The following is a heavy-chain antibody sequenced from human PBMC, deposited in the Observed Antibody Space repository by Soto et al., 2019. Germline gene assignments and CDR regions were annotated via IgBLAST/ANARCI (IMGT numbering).Heavy chain of an antibody. CDR1: GGSISSDNW. J-gene: IGHJ4*02. CDR2: IYHSGNT. D-gene: IGHD3-10*01. V-gene: IGHV4-4*02. Sequence: PSETLSLTCSFSGGSISSDNWLSWVRQTPGMGLEWIGEIYHSGNTNYNPSLKSRVSMSVDKSKNQFSLKVTSVTAADTALYYCARLSASSKLRGVVINWGQGTLVTVSS. CDR3: ARLSASSKLRGVVIN.